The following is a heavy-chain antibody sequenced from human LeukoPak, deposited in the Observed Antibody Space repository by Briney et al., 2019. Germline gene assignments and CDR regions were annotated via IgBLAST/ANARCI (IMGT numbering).Heavy chain of an antibody. CDR3: AKDPVYGSGQSHPSDY. Sequence: GGSLRLSCAASGFTFSRYSMNWVRQAPGKGLEWVSAITGSGDATYVADSVKGRFTISRDNSKNTLYLQMNSLRGEDTAVYYCAKDPVYGSGQSHPSDYWGQGTLVTVSS. CDR1: GFTFSRYS. J-gene: IGHJ4*02. V-gene: IGHV3-23*01. D-gene: IGHD3-3*01. CDR2: ITGSGDAT.